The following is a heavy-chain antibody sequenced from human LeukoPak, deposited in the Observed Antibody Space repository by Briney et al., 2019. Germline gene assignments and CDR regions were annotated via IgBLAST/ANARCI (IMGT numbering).Heavy chain of an antibody. Sequence: PGGSLRLSCAASGFTFSSYGMHWVRQAPGKGLEWVAFIRYDGSNKYYADSVKGRFTISRDNSKNTLYLQMNSLRDEDTAVYYCARGINYAFDIWGQGTMVTVSS. CDR3: ARGINYAFDI. CDR2: IRYDGSNK. J-gene: IGHJ3*02. V-gene: IGHV3-30*02. CDR1: GFTFSSYG. D-gene: IGHD1-7*01.